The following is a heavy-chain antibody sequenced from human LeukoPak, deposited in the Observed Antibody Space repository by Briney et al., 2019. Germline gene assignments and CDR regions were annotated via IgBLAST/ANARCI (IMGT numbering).Heavy chain of an antibody. CDR2: ISSSSYI. D-gene: IGHD3-10*02. CDR3: ARGMVGHALDI. V-gene: IGHV3-21*01. Sequence: GGSLRLSCAASGFTFSSYSMNWVRQAPGKGLEWVSSISSSSYIYYADSVKGRFTISRDNAKNSLYLQMNSLRAEDTAVYYCARGMVGHALDIWGQGTMVTVSS. J-gene: IGHJ3*02. CDR1: GFTFSSYS.